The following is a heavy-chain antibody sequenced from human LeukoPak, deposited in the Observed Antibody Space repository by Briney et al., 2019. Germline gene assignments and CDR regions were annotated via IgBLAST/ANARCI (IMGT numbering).Heavy chain of an antibody. V-gene: IGHV4-39*01. CDR2: IYYSGST. J-gene: IGHJ4*02. Sequence: KPSETLSLTCAVYGGTFSGYYWGWIRQPPGKGLEWIGSIYYSGSTYYNPSLKSRVTISVDTSKNQFSLKLSSVTAADTAVYYCARHPAVSSSFSFFDYWGQGTLVTVSS. D-gene: IGHD6-13*01. CDR1: GGTFSGYY. CDR3: ARHPAVSSSFSFFDY.